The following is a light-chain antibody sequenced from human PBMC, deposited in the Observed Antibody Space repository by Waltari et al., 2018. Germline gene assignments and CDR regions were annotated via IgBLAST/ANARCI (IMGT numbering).Light chain of an antibody. V-gene: IGKV3-20*01. CDR2: GAS. CDR3: QNHERLPAT. J-gene: IGKJ1*01. Sequence: VLTQSPGTLSLSPGERATLFCRASQSISRYLVWYQQRPGQAPRLLIYGASIRAAGIPDRFSGSGSGTYFTLSISRLEPEDFAVYYCQNHERLPATFGQGTRVEIK. CDR1: QSISRY.